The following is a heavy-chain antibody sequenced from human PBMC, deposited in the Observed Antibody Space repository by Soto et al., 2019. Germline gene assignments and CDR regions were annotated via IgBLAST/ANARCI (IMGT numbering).Heavy chain of an antibody. CDR1: GFTCRTYT. J-gene: IGHJ3*02. CDR3: AGGGPLRYFDWLDDAFDI. CDR2: ISSSSSYI. Sequence: GVLRPSCISSGFTCRTYTRNCVRQAPGKGLEWVSSISSSSSYIYYEDSVKRLFTISRDNANNSLYLQMNSLRAEDTAVYYCAGGGPLRYFDWLDDAFDIWGQGTMVTVSS. V-gene: IGHV3-21*01. D-gene: IGHD3-9*01.